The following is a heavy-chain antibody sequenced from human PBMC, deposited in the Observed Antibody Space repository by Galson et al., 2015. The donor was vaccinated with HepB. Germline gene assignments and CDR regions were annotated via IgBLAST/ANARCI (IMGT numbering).Heavy chain of an antibody. J-gene: IGHJ6*02. D-gene: IGHD5-24*01. CDR1: GYTFSNSA. CDR2: FDPEDGET. CDR3: ATDVVRGPFYGMDV. Sequence: SVKVSCKASGYTFSNSAIYWLRQAPGKGLEWMGGFDPEDGETIYAQKFQGRVTMTEDTSTDTAYMELSSLRSEDTAVYYCATDVVRGPFYGMDVWGQGTTVTVSS. V-gene: IGHV1-24*01.